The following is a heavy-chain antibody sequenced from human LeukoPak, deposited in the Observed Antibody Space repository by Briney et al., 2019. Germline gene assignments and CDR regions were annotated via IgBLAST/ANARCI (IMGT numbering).Heavy chain of an antibody. J-gene: IGHJ4*02. V-gene: IGHV3-23*01. CDR3: APGGRTGGVLLSGY. CDR1: GFTFSSYA. CDR2: ISGSGGST. Sequence: PGGSLRLSCAASGFTFSSYAMSWVRQAPGKGLEWVSAISGSGGSTYYADSVKGRFTISRDNSKNTPYLQMNSLRAEDTAVYYCAPGGRTGGVLLSGYWGQGTLVTVSS. D-gene: IGHD2-8*02.